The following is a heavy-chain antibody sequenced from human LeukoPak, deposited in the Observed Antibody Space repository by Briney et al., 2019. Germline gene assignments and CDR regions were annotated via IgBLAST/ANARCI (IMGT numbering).Heavy chain of an antibody. D-gene: IGHD3-9*01. CDR1: GFTFSSYA. J-gene: IGHJ4*02. CDR3: ARQVLQYFDWLFDPFDY. CDR2: ISGSGGST. V-gene: IGHV3-23*01. Sequence: GGSLRLSCAASGFTFSSYAMSWVRQAPGKGLEWVSAISGSGGSTYYADSVKGRFTISRDNSKNTLYLQMNSLRAEDTAVYYCARQVLQYFDWLFDPFDYWGQGTLVTVSS.